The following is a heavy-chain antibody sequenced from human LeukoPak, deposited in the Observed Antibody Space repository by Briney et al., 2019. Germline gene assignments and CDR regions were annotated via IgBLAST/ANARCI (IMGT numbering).Heavy chain of an antibody. V-gene: IGHV3-30*02. J-gene: IGHJ4*02. CDR1: GFTFSTYG. Sequence: GGSLRLSCTASGFTFSTYGMHWLRQAPGKGLEWVAFIYSDISYKHCADSVKGRCTISRDNSQNTHFLQINSLKVDDTALYFCAIETYDNSGRYFDDWRQGTLVIVSS. CDR3: AIETYDNSGRYFDD. CDR2: IYSDISYK. D-gene: IGHD3-22*01.